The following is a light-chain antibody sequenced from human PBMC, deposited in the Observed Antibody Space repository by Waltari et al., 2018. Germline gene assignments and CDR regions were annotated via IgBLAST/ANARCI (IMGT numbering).Light chain of an antibody. Sequence: WYQHHPGHASRHMIYSVNSLPSWVSSRFSGSKSGNTASLTISWLQAEDEADYYCSSYTSSVTWVFGGGTKLTVL. J-gene: IGLJ3*02. CDR2: SVN. CDR3: SSYTSSVTWV. V-gene: IGLV2-14*03.